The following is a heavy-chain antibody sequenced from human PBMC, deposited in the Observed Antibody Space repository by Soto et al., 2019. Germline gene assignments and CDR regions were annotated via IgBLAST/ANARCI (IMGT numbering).Heavy chain of an antibody. V-gene: IGHV3-30-3*01. CDR2: ISYDGSNK. CDR3: ARDGLWPLVGLNCSGGSCYKYYYYYGMDV. Sequence: GGSLRLSCAASGFTFSSYAMSWVRQAPGKGLEWVAVISYDGSNKYYADSVKGRFTISRDNSKNTLYLQMNSLRAEDTAVYYCARDGLWPLVGLNCSGGSCYKYYYYYGMDVWGQGTTVTVSS. D-gene: IGHD2-15*01. J-gene: IGHJ6*02. CDR1: GFTFSSYA.